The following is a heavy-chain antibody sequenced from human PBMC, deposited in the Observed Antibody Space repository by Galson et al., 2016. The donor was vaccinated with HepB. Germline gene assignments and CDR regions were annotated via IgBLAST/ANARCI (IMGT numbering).Heavy chain of an antibody. Sequence: CAISGDSVSTDSAAWNWIRQSPSRGLEWLGRTYYRSKWYSDYATYVKSRIIFKPDTSKNQVSLQLNPVTPEDTAVYYCARDWGGIYGSRTSFDYWGEGTLVIVAS. J-gene: IGHJ4*02. V-gene: IGHV6-1*01. D-gene: IGHD6-13*01. CDR1: GDSVSTDSAA. CDR2: TYYRSKWYS. CDR3: ARDWGGIYGSRTSFDY.